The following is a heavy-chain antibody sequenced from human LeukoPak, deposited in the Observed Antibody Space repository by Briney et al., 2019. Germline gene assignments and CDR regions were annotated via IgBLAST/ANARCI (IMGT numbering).Heavy chain of an antibody. CDR3: ARGSNYDFWSGLSYMDV. J-gene: IGHJ6*03. Sequence: ASVKVSCKASGYTFTSYAMNWVRQATGQGLEWMGWMNPNSGNTGYAQKFQGRVTITRNTSISTAYMELSSLRSEDTAVYYCARGSNYDFWSGLSYMDVWGKGTTVTVSS. D-gene: IGHD3-3*01. CDR1: GYTFTSYA. CDR2: MNPNSGNT. V-gene: IGHV1-8*03.